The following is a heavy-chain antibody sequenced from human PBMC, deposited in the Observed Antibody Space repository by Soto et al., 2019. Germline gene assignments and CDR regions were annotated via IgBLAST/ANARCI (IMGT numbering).Heavy chain of an antibody. CDR1: GGTFSSYA. CDR3: ARGFSAEGKMIAAHGSYYFDY. V-gene: IGHV1-69*13. D-gene: IGHD6-13*01. J-gene: IGHJ4*02. Sequence: SVKVSCKASGGTFSSYAISWVRQAPGQGLEWMGGIIPIFGTANYAQKFQGRVTITADESTSTAYMELSSLRSEDTAVYYCARGFSAEGKMIAAHGSYYFDYWGQGTLVTVSS. CDR2: IIPIFGTA.